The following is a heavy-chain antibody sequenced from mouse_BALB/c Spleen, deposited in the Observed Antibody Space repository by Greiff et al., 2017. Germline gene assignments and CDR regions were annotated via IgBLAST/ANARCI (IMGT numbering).Heavy chain of an antibody. V-gene: IGHV5-6-5*01. CDR3: ARGNYYGSSIWYFDV. CDR2: ISSGGST. D-gene: IGHD1-1*01. Sequence: EVKLMESGGGLVKPGGSLKLSCAASGFTFSSYAMSWVRQTPEKRLEWVASISSGGSTYYPDSVKGRFTISRDNARNILYLQMSSLRSEDTAMYYCARGNYYGSSIWYFDVWGAGTTVTVSS. J-gene: IGHJ1*01. CDR1: GFTFSSYA.